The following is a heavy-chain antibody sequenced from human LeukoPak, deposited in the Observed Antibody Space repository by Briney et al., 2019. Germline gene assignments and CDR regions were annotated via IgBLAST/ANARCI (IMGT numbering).Heavy chain of an antibody. CDR3: ASAFPGGLQGDY. D-gene: IGHD5-24*01. CDR1: GFTFSSYW. Sequence: GGSLRPSCAASGFTFSSYWMHWVRQAPGKGLVWVSRINSDGSSTSYADSVKGRFTISRDNAKNTLYLQMNSLRAEDTAVYYCASAFPGGLQGDYWGQGTLVTVSS. V-gene: IGHV3-74*01. J-gene: IGHJ4*02. CDR2: INSDGSST.